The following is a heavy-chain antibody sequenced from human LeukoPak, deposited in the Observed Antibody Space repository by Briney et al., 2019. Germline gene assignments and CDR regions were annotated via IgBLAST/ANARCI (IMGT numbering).Heavy chain of an antibody. CDR2: ISAYNGNT. CDR3: ARDLVGATYFDY. J-gene: IGHJ4*02. Sequence: ASAKVSCKASGYTFTSYGISWVRQAPGQGLEWMGWISAYNGNTNYAQKLQGRVTMTTDTSTSTAYMELRSLRSDDTAVYYCARDLVGATYFDYWGQGTLVTVSS. V-gene: IGHV1-18*01. D-gene: IGHD1-26*01. CDR1: GYTFTSYG.